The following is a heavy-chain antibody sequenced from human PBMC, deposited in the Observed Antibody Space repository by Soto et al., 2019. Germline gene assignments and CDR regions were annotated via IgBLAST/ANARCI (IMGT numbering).Heavy chain of an antibody. J-gene: IGHJ4*02. Sequence: HVQLVQSGGELKKPGASVKVSCNTSGYTFNTYFITWVRQAPGQGLEWMGWISPHNGNTNDAEKFQGRVTMTADTITKTAYMELRNLRIDDTAVYYCARYTGSSFDYWGQGTPDTVSS. D-gene: IGHD6-13*01. V-gene: IGHV1-18*01. CDR2: ISPHNGNT. CDR1: GYTFNTYF. CDR3: ARYTGSSFDY.